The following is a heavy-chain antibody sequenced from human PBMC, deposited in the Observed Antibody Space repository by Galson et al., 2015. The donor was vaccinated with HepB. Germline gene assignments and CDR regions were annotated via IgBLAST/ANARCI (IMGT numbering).Heavy chain of an antibody. CDR2: ISGSGGST. CDR1: GFTFSSYA. D-gene: IGHD5-24*01. J-gene: IGHJ4*02. CDR3: ANALHWEEMATTLFDY. Sequence: SLRLSCAASGFTFSSYAMSWVRQAPGKGLEWVSAISGSGGSTYYADSVKGRFTISRDNSKNTLYLQMNSLRAEDTAVYYCANALHWEEMATTLFDYWGQGTLVTVSS. V-gene: IGHV3-23*01.